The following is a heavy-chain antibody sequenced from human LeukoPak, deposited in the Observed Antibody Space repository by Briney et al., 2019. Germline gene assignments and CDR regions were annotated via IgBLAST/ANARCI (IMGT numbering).Heavy chain of an antibody. CDR2: INPNSGGT. CDR1: GYTFTGYY. Sequence: ASVKVSCKASGYTFTGYYMHWVRQAPGQGLEWMGWINPNSGGTNYAQKFQGRVTTTRDTSISTAYMELSRLRSDDTAVYYCARDNYYDSSGYRECFDYWGQGTLVTVSS. J-gene: IGHJ4*02. CDR3: ARDNYYDSSGYRECFDY. V-gene: IGHV1-2*02. D-gene: IGHD3-22*01.